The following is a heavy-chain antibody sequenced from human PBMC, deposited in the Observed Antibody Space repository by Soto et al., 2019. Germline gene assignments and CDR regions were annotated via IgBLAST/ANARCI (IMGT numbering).Heavy chain of an antibody. CDR1: GYIFTTYY. CDR2: INPSGGST. J-gene: IGHJ6*02. Sequence: ASVKVSCKASGYIFTTYYLHWVRQAPGQGLEWMGIINPSGGSTYYAQKFQGRVTMTRDTATNTVYMDLSSLTSEDTAVYYCARGGTIAAALALDGMDVWGQGTTVTSP. V-gene: IGHV1-46*03. D-gene: IGHD6-13*01. CDR3: ARGGTIAAALALDGMDV.